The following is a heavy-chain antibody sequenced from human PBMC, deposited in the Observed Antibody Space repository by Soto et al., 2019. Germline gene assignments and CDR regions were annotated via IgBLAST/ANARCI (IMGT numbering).Heavy chain of an antibody. J-gene: IGHJ6*02. CDR1: GYTLTELS. CDR2: FDPEDGET. D-gene: IGHD3-10*01. CDR3: ATAKIVRGPQGSYYCYGMDV. V-gene: IGHV1-24*01. Sequence: ASVKVSCKVSGYTLTELSMHWVRQAPGKGLEWMGGFDPEDGETIYAQKFQGRVTMTEDTSTDTAYMELSSLRSEDTAVYYCATAKIVRGPQGSYYCYGMDVWGQGTTVTVSS.